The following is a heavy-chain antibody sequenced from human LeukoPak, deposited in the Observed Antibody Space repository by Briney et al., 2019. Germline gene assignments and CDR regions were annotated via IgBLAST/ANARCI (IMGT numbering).Heavy chain of an antibody. V-gene: IGHV4-59*12. CDR3: MRRGRSSNRPINGMDV. CDR1: GDSISSYY. CDR2: IYYSGSS. D-gene: IGHD3-16*01. Sequence: SETLSLTCTVSGDSISSYYWRWIRQPPGKGLEWIGYIYYSGSSNYNPSLKSRVTISLDASQNQFPLNLRSVTAADTALYFWMRRGRSSNRPINGMDVWGQGTTVTVSS. J-gene: IGHJ6*01.